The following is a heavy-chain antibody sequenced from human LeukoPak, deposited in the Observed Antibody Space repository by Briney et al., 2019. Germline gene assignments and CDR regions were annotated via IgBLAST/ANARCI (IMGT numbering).Heavy chain of an antibody. CDR3: ARDVWRRAFYYAMDV. V-gene: IGHV3-9*01. J-gene: IGHJ6*02. CDR1: GFTFDDHA. D-gene: IGHD2-21*01. CDR2: ISWYSGNI. Sequence: GGPLRLPCVASGFTFDDHAMHWVRQAPGKGLEWVSSISWYSGNIGYGDSVTGRFSISRDNAKNTLYLEMNSLRTDDTALYFCARDVWRRAFYYAMDVWGLGTTVAVSS.